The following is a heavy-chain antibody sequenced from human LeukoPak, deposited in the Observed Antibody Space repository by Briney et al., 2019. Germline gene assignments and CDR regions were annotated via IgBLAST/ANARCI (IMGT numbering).Heavy chain of an antibody. CDR3: ARDRPLSTYCGGDCYYKRGDY. J-gene: IGHJ4*02. CDR1: GFSFSSYE. D-gene: IGHD2-21*02. Sequence: GGSLRLSCAASGFSFSSYEMSWVRQAPGEGLEWISYINTGGSTIDYADSVMGRFTVSRDNAKNSLYLQMNSLRAEDTAVYYCARDRPLSTYCGGDCYYKRGDYWGQGTLVSVSS. V-gene: IGHV3-48*03. CDR2: INTGGSTI.